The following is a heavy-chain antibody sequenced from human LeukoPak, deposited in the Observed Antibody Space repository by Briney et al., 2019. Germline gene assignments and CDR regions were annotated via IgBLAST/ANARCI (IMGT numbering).Heavy chain of an antibody. CDR3: ARVDSGTYYMPFDY. J-gene: IGHJ4*02. V-gene: IGHV4-59*01. D-gene: IGHD1-26*01. CDR1: GGSLIPYY. CDR2: IYHSGTT. Sequence: SETLSLTCTVSGGSLIPYYWSWIRQPPGKGLEWIGYIYHSGTTNYSPPLKGRATLSVDTSKNQISLRLSSVTAADTAVYFCARVDSGTYYMPFDYWGLGSLVTVSS.